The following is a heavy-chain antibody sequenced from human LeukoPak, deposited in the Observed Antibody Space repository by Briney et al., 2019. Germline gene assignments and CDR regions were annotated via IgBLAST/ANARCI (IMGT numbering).Heavy chain of an antibody. Sequence: GGSLRLSCTASAFTLSNYAMSWVRQAPGKGLEWVSAISVTGNTHHADSVKGRFSISRDNAENTLYLQMNSLRVEDTAVYYCVRGADTGYSSDSWGQGTLVTVSS. CDR2: ISVTGNT. D-gene: IGHD3-9*01. V-gene: IGHV3-23*01. CDR3: VRGADTGYSSDS. J-gene: IGHJ4*02. CDR1: AFTLSNYA.